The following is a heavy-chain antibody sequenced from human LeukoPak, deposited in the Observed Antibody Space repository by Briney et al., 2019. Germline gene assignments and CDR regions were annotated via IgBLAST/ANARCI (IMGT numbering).Heavy chain of an antibody. Sequence: PSETLSLTCTVSGGSISSYYWSWIRQPAGNGLEWIGRTYTSGSTNYNPSLKRRVTMSVDTPKNQFSLKLSSVTAADTAVYYCARDYGYSSSWYLDYWGQGTLVTVSS. CDR2: TYTSGST. J-gene: IGHJ4*02. V-gene: IGHV4-4*07. CDR1: GGSISSYY. D-gene: IGHD6-13*01. CDR3: ARDYGYSSSWYLDY.